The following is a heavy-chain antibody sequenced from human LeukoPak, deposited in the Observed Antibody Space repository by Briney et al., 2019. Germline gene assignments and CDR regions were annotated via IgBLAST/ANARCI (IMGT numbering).Heavy chain of an antibody. CDR1: GFTFSSYG. D-gene: IGHD1-1*01. CDR2: ISYDGSNK. CDR3: AKGMEP. Sequence: PGGSLRLSCAASGFTFSSYGMHWVRQAPGKGLEWVAVISYDGSNKYYADSVKGRFTISGDNSKNTLYLQMNSLRAEDTAVYYCAKGMEPWGQGTLVTVSS. V-gene: IGHV3-30*18. J-gene: IGHJ5*02.